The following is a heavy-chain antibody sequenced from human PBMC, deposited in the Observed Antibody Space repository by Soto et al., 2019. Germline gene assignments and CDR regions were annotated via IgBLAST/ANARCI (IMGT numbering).Heavy chain of an antibody. CDR2: ISGYNGNT. CDR1: GYTFTSYG. CDR3: ARAGKYYYGSGSPYYYGMDV. D-gene: IGHD3-10*01. J-gene: IGHJ6*02. V-gene: IGHV1-18*04. Sequence: QVQLVQSGAEVKKPGASVKVSCKASGYTFTSYGVSWVRQAPGQGLEWMGGISGYNGNTNYAKKLQGRVTMTTVTSTSTAYMELRSLRSDDTAVYYCARAGKYYYGSGSPYYYGMDVWGQGITVTVSS.